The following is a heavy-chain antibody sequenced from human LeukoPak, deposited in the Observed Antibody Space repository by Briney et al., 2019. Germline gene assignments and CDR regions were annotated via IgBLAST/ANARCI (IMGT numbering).Heavy chain of an antibody. CDR2: INAYNGNT. D-gene: IGHD2-15*01. CDR3: ARRYCSGGSCYSDGYYGMDV. V-gene: IGHV1-18*01. Sequence: GASVKVSCKASGYTFTNYGFSWVRQAPGQGLEWMGWINAYNGNTNYAQKLQGRVTMTTDTSTNTAYMELRSLGSDDTAVYYCARRYCSGGSCYSDGYYGMDVWGQGTTVTVSS. CDR1: GYTFTNYG. J-gene: IGHJ6*02.